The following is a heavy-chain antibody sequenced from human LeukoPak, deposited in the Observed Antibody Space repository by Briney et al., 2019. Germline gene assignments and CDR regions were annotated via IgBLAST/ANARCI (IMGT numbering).Heavy chain of an antibody. D-gene: IGHD5-18*01. CDR3: AREWGYSYGFDY. J-gene: IGHJ4*02. Sequence: GGSLRLSCSASGFSFSTSAMSWVRQAPGKGLEWVAVISYDGSNKYYADSVKGRFTISRDNSKNTLYLQMNSLRAEDTAVYYCAREWGYSYGFDYWGQGTLVTVSS. CDR1: GFSFSTSA. V-gene: IGHV3-30*03. CDR2: ISYDGSNK.